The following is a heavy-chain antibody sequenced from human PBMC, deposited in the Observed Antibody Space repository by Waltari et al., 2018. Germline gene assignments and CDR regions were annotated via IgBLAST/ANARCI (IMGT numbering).Heavy chain of an antibody. CDR1: GGSIFSSSYY. J-gene: IGHJ5*01. CDR3: ARHRLAVVADWFDP. Sequence: QLQLQESGPGLVKPSETLSLTCIVSGGSIFSSSYYWGWIRQPPGKGPEWIGSIYNSGITYYNPSLKSRVTLSVDTSKNHFSLKLSSVTAADTAVYYCARHRLAVVADWFDPWGQGTLVTVSS. D-gene: IGHD2-15*01. CDR2: IYNSGIT. V-gene: IGHV4-39*01.